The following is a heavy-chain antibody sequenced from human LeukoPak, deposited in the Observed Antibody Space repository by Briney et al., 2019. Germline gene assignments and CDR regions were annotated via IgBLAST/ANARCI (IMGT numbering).Heavy chain of an antibody. CDR1: GFTFSSYA. CDR3: ANPYDFWSGYTHHFDY. Sequence: GGSLRLSCAASGFTFSSYAMSWVRQAPGKGLEWVLSISDRGGGIYYADSVKGRFTISRDNSKNTLYLQMNSLRAEDTAVYYCANPYDFWSGYTHHFDYWGQGTLVTVSS. J-gene: IGHJ4*02. V-gene: IGHV3-23*01. D-gene: IGHD3-3*01. CDR2: ISDRGGGI.